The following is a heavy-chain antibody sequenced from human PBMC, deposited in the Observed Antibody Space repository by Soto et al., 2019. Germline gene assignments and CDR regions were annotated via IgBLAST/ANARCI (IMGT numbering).Heavy chain of an antibody. D-gene: IGHD6-13*01. CDR3: AREIPAAGHFDS. CDR1: GGSFNNNY. Sequence: SETLSLTCTVSGGSFNNNYWNWIRQPPGRGMEWIGYIHSSGGTRFNPSFNSRATMSVDTSSSQFSLKLHSVTAADTALYYCAREIPAAGHFDSWGQATLVTVS. V-gene: IGHV4-59*01. J-gene: IGHJ4*02. CDR2: IHSSGGT.